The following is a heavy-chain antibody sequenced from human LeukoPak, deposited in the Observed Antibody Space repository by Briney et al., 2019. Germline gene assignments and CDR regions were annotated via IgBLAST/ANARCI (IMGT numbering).Heavy chain of an antibody. Sequence: ASVKVSCKASGYIFTNYGISWVRQAPGQGLEWVGWISGYNDNAHYAQKLQGRVTMTRETSTSTVYMELRSLSSDDRAIYYCARDGNDVMDYWGQGTLVTVSS. CDR2: ISGYNDNA. CDR3: ARDGNDVMDY. D-gene: IGHD1-1*01. J-gene: IGHJ4*02. CDR1: GYIFTNYG. V-gene: IGHV1-18*01.